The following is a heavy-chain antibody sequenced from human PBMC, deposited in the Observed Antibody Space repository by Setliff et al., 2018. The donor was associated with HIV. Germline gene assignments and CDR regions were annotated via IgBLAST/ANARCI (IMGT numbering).Heavy chain of an antibody. V-gene: IGHV2-70*04. Sequence: SGPTLVNPTQTLTLTCTLSGFSLSTTGLRVTWIRQPPGKALEWLARIDWEDDKFYSTSLKTRLTISKDTSKNQVFLTMTNMDPVDTATYYCARTYGSASKLDYWGPGTLVTVS. D-gene: IGHD3-10*01. CDR3: ARTYGSASKLDY. CDR2: IDWEDDK. CDR1: GFSLSTTGLR. J-gene: IGHJ4*02.